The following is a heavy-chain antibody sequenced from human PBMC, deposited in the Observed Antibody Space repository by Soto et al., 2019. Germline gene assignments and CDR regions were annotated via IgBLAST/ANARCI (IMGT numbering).Heavy chain of an antibody. V-gene: IGHV4-34*01. CDR3: ARGDGGYCSGGSCYLEY. CDR1: GGSFSGYY. D-gene: IGHD2-15*01. CDR2: INHSGST. J-gene: IGHJ4*02. Sequence: QVQLQQWGAGLLKPSETLSLTCAVYGGSFSGYYWSWIRQPPGKGLEWIGEINHSGSTNYNPSLKSRVTRSVDTFKNQFSLKLSSVTAADTAVYYCARGDGGYCSGGSCYLEYWGQGTLITVSS.